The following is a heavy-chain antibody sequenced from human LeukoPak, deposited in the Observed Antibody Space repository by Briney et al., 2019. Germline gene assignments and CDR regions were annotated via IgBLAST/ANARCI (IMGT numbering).Heavy chain of an antibody. V-gene: IGHV1-18*01. Sequence: GASVKVSCRISGGSLTEVAMHWVRQAPGQGLEWMGWISAYNGNTNYAQKLQGRVTMTTDTSTSTAYMELRSLRSDDTAVYYCARGGYCSSTSCEIPFDYWGQGTLVTVSS. J-gene: IGHJ4*02. CDR3: ARGGYCSSTSCEIPFDY. CDR2: ISAYNGNT. D-gene: IGHD2-2*01. CDR1: GGSLTEVA.